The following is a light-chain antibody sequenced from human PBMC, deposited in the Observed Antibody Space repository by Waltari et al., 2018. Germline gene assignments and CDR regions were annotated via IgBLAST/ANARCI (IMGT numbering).Light chain of an antibody. Sequence: SYELTQPPSVSVSPGQTASITCSGDILGNKYASWYQQKPGQSPLLVIYQNTKRPSEIPARFSCSKSANAATLTITGTQAMDEADYYCQALGTGAWVFGGGTKLTVL. J-gene: IGLJ3*02. V-gene: IGLV3-1*01. CDR1: ILGNKY. CDR3: QALGTGAWV. CDR2: QNT.